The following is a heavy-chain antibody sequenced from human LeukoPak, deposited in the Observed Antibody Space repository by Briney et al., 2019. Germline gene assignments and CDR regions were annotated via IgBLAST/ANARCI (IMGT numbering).Heavy chain of an antibody. CDR3: ARRGPPRTMLRGVKSGWFDP. CDR1: GGSISSSSYY. V-gene: IGHV4-39*01. J-gene: IGHJ5*02. D-gene: IGHD3-10*01. CDR2: IYYSGST. Sequence: SETLSLTCTVSGGSISSSSYYWGWIRQPPGKGLEWIGSIYYSGSTYYNPSLKSRVTISVDTSKNQFSLKLSSVTAADTAVYYCARRGPPRTMLRGVKSGWFDPWGQGTLVTVSS.